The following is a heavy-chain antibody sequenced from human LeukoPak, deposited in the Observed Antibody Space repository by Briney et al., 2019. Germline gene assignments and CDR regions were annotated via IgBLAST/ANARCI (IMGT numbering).Heavy chain of an antibody. V-gene: IGHV4-61*01. CDR3: AGGYYYDSSGYSDY. CDR2: IYHSGST. D-gene: IGHD3-22*01. J-gene: IGHJ4*02. CDR1: GDSVSSNSAA. Sequence: SQTLSLTCAISGDSVSSNSAAWNWIRQPPGKGLEWIGYIYHSGSTNYNPSLQSRVTISVDTSKNQFSLNLNSVTAADTAVYYCAGGYYYDSSGYSDYWGQGTLVTVSS.